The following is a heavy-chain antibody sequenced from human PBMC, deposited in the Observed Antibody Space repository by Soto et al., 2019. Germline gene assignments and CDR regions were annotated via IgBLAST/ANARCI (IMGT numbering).Heavy chain of an antibody. V-gene: IGHV1-8*01. D-gene: IGHD6-13*01. CDR1: GYTFTSYD. Sequence: ASVKVSCKASGYTFTSYDINWVRQATGQGLEWMGWMNPNSGNTGYAQKFQGRVTMTRNTSISTAYMELSSLRSEDTAVYYCARDVAAGDYYYYYMDVWGKGTTVTVS. CDR3: ARDVAAGDYYYYYMDV. CDR2: MNPNSGNT. J-gene: IGHJ6*03.